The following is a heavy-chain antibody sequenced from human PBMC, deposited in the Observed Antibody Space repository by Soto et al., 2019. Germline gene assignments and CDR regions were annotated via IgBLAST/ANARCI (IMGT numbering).Heavy chain of an antibody. V-gene: IGHV3-48*01. D-gene: IGHD2-2*01. CDR2: ITSSDVTM. CDR1: GFTFSTHS. CDR3: VGEVGFQLIY. J-gene: IGHJ4*02. Sequence: EVQLVESGGGLVQPGGSLRLSCAASGFTFSTHSMNWVRQAPGKGLEWISYITSSDVTMYADSVKGRSTISRDNAKNSLYLQMSSLRGEDTAVYFCVGEVGFQLIYWGQGALVTVSS.